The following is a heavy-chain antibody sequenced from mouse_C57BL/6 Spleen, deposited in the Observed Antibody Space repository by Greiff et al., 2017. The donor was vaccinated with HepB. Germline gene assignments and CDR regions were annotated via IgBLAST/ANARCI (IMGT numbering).Heavy chain of an antibody. CDR1: GYTFTSYW. J-gene: IGHJ3*01. Sequence: VQLQQPGAELVMPGASVKLSCKASGYTFTSYWMHRVKQRPGQGLEWIGEVDTSDSYTNYNQKFKGKTTLTVDKSSSTAYMQLSSLTSEDSAVYYCARSTYDYSPAWFAYWGQGTLVTVSA. CDR3: ARSTYDYSPAWFAY. D-gene: IGHD2-12*01. V-gene: IGHV1-69*01. CDR2: VDTSDSYT.